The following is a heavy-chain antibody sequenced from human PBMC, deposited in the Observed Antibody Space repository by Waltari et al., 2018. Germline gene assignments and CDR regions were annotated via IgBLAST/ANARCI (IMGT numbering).Heavy chain of an antibody. D-gene: IGHD6-19*01. CDR3: ARDYPVAGTKIDDY. V-gene: IGHV1-2*02. Sequence: QVQLVQSGAEVKMPGASVKVSCKASGYTFTGYYIHWVRQAPGQRLEWMGWINPNSGGTNYAQKFQGRVTLTRDTSISTAYMDLSRLRSDDTAVYYCARDYPVAGTKIDDYWGQGTLVTVSS. CDR1: GYTFTGYY. CDR2: INPNSGGT. J-gene: IGHJ4*02.